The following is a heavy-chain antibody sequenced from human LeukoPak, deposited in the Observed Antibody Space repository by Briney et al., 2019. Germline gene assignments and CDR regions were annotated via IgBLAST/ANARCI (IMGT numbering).Heavy chain of an antibody. D-gene: IGHD2-2*01. CDR2: INPNSGGT. V-gene: IGHV1-2*02. CDR3: ARASRYCSSTSCLYYFDY. CDR1: GYTFTGYY. J-gene: IGHJ4*02. Sequence: ASVKVSCKASGYTFTGYYMHWVRQAPGQGLEWMGWINPNSGGTNYAQKFQGRVTMTRDTSISTAYMELSRLRFDNTAVYYCARASRYCSSTSCLYYFDYWGQGTLVTVSS.